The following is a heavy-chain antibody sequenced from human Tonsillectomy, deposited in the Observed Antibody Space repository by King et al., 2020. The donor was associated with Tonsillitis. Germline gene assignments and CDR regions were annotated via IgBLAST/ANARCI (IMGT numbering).Heavy chain of an antibody. CDR1: GFTFTDYW. CDR3: VRDDGNTPSAFDY. D-gene: IGHD2-15*01. J-gene: IGHJ4*02. V-gene: IGHV3-7*03. Sequence: VQLVESGGDLVQPEGSLRLSCVASGFTFTDYWMAWVRQAPGKGLEWVADIKGDGRKRYYVDSVKGRFTISRDNAKNSLYLQMNSLRAEDTALYYCVRDDGNTPSAFDYWGQGTLVTVSS. CDR2: IKGDGRKR.